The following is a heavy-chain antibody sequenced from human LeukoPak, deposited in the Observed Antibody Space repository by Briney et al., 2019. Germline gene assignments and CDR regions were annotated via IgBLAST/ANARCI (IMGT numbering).Heavy chain of an antibody. V-gene: IGHV3-21*01. J-gene: IGHJ5*02. CDR3: ARGVEMATIPNWFDP. CDR2: ISRSSNYI. CDR1: GFTFSTYN. D-gene: IGHD5-24*01. Sequence: GGSLRLSCAASGFTFSTYNMNWVRQAPGKGLEWVSSISRSSNYIYYADSVRGRFTISRDNAKNSLYLQMNSLRAEDTAVYYCARGVEMATIPNWFDPWGQGTLVTVSS.